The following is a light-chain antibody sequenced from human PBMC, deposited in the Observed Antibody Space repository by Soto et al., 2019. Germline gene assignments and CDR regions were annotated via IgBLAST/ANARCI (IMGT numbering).Light chain of an antibody. CDR3: SSYTSSSTHWV. CDR1: SSDVGGYNY. J-gene: IGLJ3*02. Sequence: QSALTQPASVSGSPGQSITISCTGTSSDVGGYNYVSWYQQHPGKAPKLMIYEVSNRPSGFSNRFSGSKSDNTASLTISGLQAEDEADYYCSSYTSSSTHWVFGGGTKLTVL. V-gene: IGLV2-14*01. CDR2: EVS.